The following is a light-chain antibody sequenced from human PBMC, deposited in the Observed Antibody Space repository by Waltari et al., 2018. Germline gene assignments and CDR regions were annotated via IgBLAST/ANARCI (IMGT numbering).Light chain of an antibody. CDR1: QSIASN. Sequence: DIQMTQSPSSLSASVGDRVTITCRARQSIASNLSWYQQKPGKAPKLLIYAASSLQSGGPSRFSARGAGTDFTLTISSLQREDFATYYCQQSYSSPRTFGQGTKVEVK. J-gene: IGKJ1*01. V-gene: IGKV1-39*01. CDR3: QQSYSSPRT. CDR2: AAS.